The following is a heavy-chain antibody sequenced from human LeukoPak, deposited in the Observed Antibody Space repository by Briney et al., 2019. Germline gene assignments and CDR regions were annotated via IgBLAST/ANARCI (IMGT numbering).Heavy chain of an antibody. CDR3: TTDLSELDDSGYYAKYFHH. Sequence: GGSLRLSCAASGFTFSIVWMSWVRQAPGKGLEWVGRIKSKTDGGTIDYAAPVKGRFTISRDDSKDTLFLQMNSLKTEDTAVYYCTTDLSELDDSGYYAKYFHHWGQGTLVTVSS. CDR2: IKSKTDGGTI. CDR1: GFTFSIVW. V-gene: IGHV3-15*01. D-gene: IGHD3-22*01. J-gene: IGHJ1*01.